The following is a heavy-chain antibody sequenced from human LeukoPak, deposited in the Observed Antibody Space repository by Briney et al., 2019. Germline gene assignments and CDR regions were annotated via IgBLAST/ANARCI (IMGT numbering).Heavy chain of an antibody. Sequence: GESLKISCKGSGYSFTSYWIGWVRQMPGKGLEWMGIIYPGDSDTRYSPSFQGQVTISADKSISTTYLQWSSLKASDTAMYYCARHSPNNYYYYYMDVWGKGTTVTVSS. J-gene: IGHJ6*03. CDR2: IYPGDSDT. CDR3: ARHSPNNYYYYYMDV. D-gene: IGHD2/OR15-2a*01. CDR1: GYSFTSYW. V-gene: IGHV5-51*01.